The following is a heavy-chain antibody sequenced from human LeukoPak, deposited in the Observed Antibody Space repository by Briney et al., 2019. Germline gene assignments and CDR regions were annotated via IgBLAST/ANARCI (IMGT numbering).Heavy chain of an antibody. D-gene: IGHD6-19*01. CDR1: GGSISSYY. J-gene: IGHJ6*03. Sequence: SETLSLTCTVSGGSISSYYWSWIRQPPGKGLEWIGYIYYSGSTNYSPSLKSRVTISVDTSKNQFSLRLSSVTAADTAVYYCARASSSGWYGGRYYYYYYMDVWGKGTTVTVSS. V-gene: IGHV4-59*01. CDR3: ARASSSGWYGGRYYYYYYMDV. CDR2: IYYSGST.